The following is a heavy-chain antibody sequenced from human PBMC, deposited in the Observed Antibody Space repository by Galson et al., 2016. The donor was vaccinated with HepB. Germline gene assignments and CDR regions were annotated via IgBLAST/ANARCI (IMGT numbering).Heavy chain of an antibody. Sequence: SLRLSCAASGFTFSSYAMHWVRQAPGKGLEWVAVISYDGNNKYFAGSVKGRFTISRENSYNTLYLQMKSLRPDDTAVYYCPKAVGGSSVSLPDYWGQGALVTASS. CDR2: ISYDGNNK. J-gene: IGHJ4*02. CDR1: GFTFSSYA. V-gene: IGHV3-30-3*01. CDR3: PKAVGGSSVSLPDY. D-gene: IGHD1-26*01.